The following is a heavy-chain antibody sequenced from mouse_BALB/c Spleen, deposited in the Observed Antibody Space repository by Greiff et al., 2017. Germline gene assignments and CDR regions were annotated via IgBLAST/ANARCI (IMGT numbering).Heavy chain of an antibody. CDR2: ISDGGSYT. V-gene: IGHV5-4*02. CDR3: ARGGIPAMDY. Sequence: DVMLVESGGGLVKPGGSLKLSCAASGFTFSDYYMYWVRQTPEKRLEWVATISDGGSYTYYPDSVKGRFTISRDNAKNNLYLQMSSLKSEDTAMYYCARGGIPAMDYWGQGTSVTVSS. J-gene: IGHJ4*01. CDR1: GFTFSDYY.